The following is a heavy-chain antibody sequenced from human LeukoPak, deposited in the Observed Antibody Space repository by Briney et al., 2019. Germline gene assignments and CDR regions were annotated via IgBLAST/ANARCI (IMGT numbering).Heavy chain of an antibody. Sequence: PGGSLRLSCAASGFTFSNNAMHWVRQAPGKGLEWVAFIHYDGSNNYYADSVKGRFTISRDNSKNTLYLQMNTLRADDTAVYYCAKDHGSSDWYYFDYWGQGTLVTVSS. CDR3: AKDHGSSDWYYFDY. CDR1: GFTFSNNA. J-gene: IGHJ4*02. CDR2: IHYDGSNN. V-gene: IGHV3-30*02. D-gene: IGHD6-13*01.